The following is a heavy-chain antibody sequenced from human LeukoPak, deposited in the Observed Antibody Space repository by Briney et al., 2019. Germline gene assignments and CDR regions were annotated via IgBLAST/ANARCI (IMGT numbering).Heavy chain of an antibody. CDR3: ATRDASAAY. CDR1: GFTFSSYS. V-gene: IGHV3-48*01. J-gene: IGHJ4*02. D-gene: IGHD5-24*01. CDR2: ISTTSSTI. Sequence: PGGSLRLSCAASGFTFSSYSMNWGRQAPGEGLEWVSYISTTSSTIYYADSVKGRFTISRDNAKSSLYLQMNSLRVEDTAVYYCATRDASAAYWGQGTLVTVSS.